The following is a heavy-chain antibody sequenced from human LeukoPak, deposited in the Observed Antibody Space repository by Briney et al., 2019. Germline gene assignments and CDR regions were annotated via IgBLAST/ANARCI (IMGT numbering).Heavy chain of an antibody. D-gene: IGHD3-9*01. Sequence: GGSLRLSCAASGFTFSSYWMHWVRQAPGKGLVWVSSISSSSSYIYYADSVKGRFTISRDNAKNSLYLQMNSLRAEDTAVYYCARDVSAVSYYDVLTGSYGMDVWGKGTTVTVSS. CDR3: ARDVSAVSYYDVLTGSYGMDV. V-gene: IGHV3-21*01. CDR2: ISSSSSYI. J-gene: IGHJ6*04. CDR1: GFTFSSYW.